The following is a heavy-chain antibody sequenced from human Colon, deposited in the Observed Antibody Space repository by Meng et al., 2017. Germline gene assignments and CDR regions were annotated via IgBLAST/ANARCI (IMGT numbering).Heavy chain of an antibody. J-gene: IGHJ4*02. V-gene: IGHV4-4*02. CDR1: GDSITYDNW. D-gene: IGHD3-22*01. Sequence: VQLQGAGPGLVKPSGTLSLTCAVSGDSITYDNWWSWLRQPPGKGLEWIGEIHHGRGTNYNPALRSRVTFSLDKSRNQLSLTLTSVTAADTAVYYCARNGFYSLGYWGPGALVTVSS. CDR2: IHHGRGT. CDR3: ARNGFYSLGY.